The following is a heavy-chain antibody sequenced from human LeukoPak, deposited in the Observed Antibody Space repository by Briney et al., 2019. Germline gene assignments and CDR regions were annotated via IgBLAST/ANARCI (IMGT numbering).Heavy chain of an antibody. CDR1: GFTFSSYG. D-gene: IGHD4-17*01. CDR2: IRYDGSNK. J-gene: IGHJ4*02. V-gene: IGHV3-30*02. CDR3: AKEIWPTVTTPGWTYFDY. Sequence: GGSLRLSCAASGFTFSSYGMHWVRQAPGKGLEWVAFIRYDGSNKYYADSVKGRFTISRDNSKNTLYVQMNSLRAEDTAVYYCAKEIWPTVTTPGWTYFDYWGQGTLVTVSS.